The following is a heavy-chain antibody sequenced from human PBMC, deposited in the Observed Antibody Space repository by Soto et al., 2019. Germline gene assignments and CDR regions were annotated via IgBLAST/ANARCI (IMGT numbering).Heavy chain of an antibody. J-gene: IGHJ4*02. CDR1: GFTFSSYS. Sequence: GTLRLSCAASGFTFSSYSMNWVRQAPGKGLERVSYISSSSSTIYYADSVKGRFTISRDNAKNSLYLQVNSLRDEYTAVYYCARRARREGWYVGCRDQGSLLTVSS. D-gene: IGHD1-20*01. CDR2: ISSSSSTI. V-gene: IGHV3-48*02. CDR3: ARRARREGWYVGC.